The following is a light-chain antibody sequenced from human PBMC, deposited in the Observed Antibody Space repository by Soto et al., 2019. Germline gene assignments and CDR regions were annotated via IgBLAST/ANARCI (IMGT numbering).Light chain of an antibody. J-gene: IGLJ3*02. V-gene: IGLV2-14*03. CDR3: SSYTFSIRHMV. Sequence: QSALAQPASVSGSPGQSITISCTGNSSDVGAYNYVSWYQEHPGRAPKLIIYDVSHRPSGVSSRFSGSRSGNTAFLTISGLQTEDEADYFCSSYTFSIRHMVFGGGTKVTVL. CDR2: DVS. CDR1: SSDVGAYNY.